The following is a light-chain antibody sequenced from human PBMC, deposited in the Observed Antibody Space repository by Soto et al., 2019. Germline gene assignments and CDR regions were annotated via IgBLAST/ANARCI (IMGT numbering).Light chain of an antibody. CDR3: SSYTPFRNPHVA. Sequence: QSALTQPASVSGSLGQSITISCTGTSSDVGGYNYVSWYQQHPGQAPKLLIHEVTNRPSGISDRFSGSKSANTASLTISGLRAEDEAHYYCSSYTPFRNPHVAFGGGTKLTVL. CDR2: EVT. J-gene: IGLJ2*01. CDR1: SSDVGGYNY. V-gene: IGLV2-14*01.